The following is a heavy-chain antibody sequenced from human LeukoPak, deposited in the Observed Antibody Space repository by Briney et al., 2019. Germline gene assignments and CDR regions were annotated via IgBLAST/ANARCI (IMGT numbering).Heavy chain of an antibody. D-gene: IGHD6-6*01. CDR1: GGSISSNDYY. V-gene: IGHV4-30-4*01. CDR2: IYYSGST. CDR3: ARASEYSSSFKL. J-gene: IGHJ4*02. Sequence: PSETLSLTCTVSGGSISSNDYYWSWIRQPPGKGLEWIGYIYYSGSTYYNPSLKSRVTISVDRSKNQFSLKLSSVTAADTAVYYCARASEYSSSFKLWGQGTLVTVSS.